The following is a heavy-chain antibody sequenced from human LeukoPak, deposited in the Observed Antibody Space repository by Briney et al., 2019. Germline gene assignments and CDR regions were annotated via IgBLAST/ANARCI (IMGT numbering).Heavy chain of an antibody. V-gene: IGHV3-23*01. J-gene: IGHJ4*02. CDR2: ISGSGGST. D-gene: IGHD2-15*01. CDR3: ASYCSGGSCYSTFDY. CDR1: GFTFSSYA. Sequence: PGGSLRLSCAASGFTFSSYAMSWVRQAPGKGLEWVSAISGSGGSTYYADSVKGRFTISRDNSKNTLYLQMNSLRAEDTAVYYCASYCSGGSCYSTFDYWGQGTLVTVSS.